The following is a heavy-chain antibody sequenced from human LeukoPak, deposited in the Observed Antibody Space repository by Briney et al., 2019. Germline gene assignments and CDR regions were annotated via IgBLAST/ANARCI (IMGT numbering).Heavy chain of an antibody. J-gene: IGHJ4*02. V-gene: IGHV6-1*01. CDR3: ARNPPYYDKDYYFDY. Sequence: SQTLSLTCAISGYSVSSNSAAWNWLRQSPSIGLEWLVRTYYRSKWYNDYAVSVKSRITINPDTSKNQFSLQLNSVTPEDTAVYYCARNPPYYDKDYYFDYWGQGTLVTVSS. D-gene: IGHD3-22*01. CDR2: TYYRSKWYN. CDR1: GYSVSSNSAA.